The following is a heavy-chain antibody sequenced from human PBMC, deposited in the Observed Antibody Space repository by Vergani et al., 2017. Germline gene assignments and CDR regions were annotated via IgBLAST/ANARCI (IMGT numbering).Heavy chain of an antibody. CDR2: IIPVLCTA. CDR1: GGTFSSYV. V-gene: IGHV1-69*11. Sequence: QVQLVQSGAEVKKPGSSVKVSCKASGGTFSSYVISWVRQAPGQGLEWMGGIIPVLCTANYAQKLQGRVTITADESTSTAYMELSSLRSEDTAVYYCARDRELGYGDPDAFDIWGQGTMVTVSS. J-gene: IGHJ3*02. CDR3: ARDRELGYGDPDAFDI. D-gene: IGHD4-17*01.